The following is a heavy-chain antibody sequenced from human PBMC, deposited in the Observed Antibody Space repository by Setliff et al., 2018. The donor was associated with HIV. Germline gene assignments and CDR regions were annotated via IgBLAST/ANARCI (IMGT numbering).Heavy chain of an antibody. D-gene: IGHD6-19*01. CDR1: GGTFSSYA. Sequence: SVKVSCKSSGGTFSSYAISWVRQAPGQGLEWMGGIIPILGSANYAQKFQGRVTITADKSTSTAYMELSSLRSEDTAVYYCARRAGHTNYSYYMDVWGKGTTVTVSS. J-gene: IGHJ6*03. CDR2: IIPILGSA. V-gene: IGHV1-69*10. CDR3: ARRAGHTNYSYYMDV.